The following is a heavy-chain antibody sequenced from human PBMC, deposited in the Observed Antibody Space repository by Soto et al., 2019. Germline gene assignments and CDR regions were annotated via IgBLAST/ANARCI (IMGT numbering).Heavy chain of an antibody. D-gene: IGHD2-2*01. CDR3: AREDVVVVPAAINYYGMDV. V-gene: IGHV4-39*02. Sequence: SETLSLTCTVSGGSISSSSYYWGWIRQPPGKGLEWIGSIYYSGSTYYNPSLKSRVTISVDTSKNQFSLKLSSVTAADTAVYYCAREDVVVVPAAINYYGMDVWGQGTTVTVSS. CDR1: GGSISSSSYY. CDR2: IYYSGST. J-gene: IGHJ6*02.